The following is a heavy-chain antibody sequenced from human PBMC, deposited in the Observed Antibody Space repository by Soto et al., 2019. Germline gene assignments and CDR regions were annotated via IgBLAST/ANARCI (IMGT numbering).Heavy chain of an antibody. CDR3: AHPRGYGVFDAYDI. CDR2: ISGSGDIT. CDR1: GFTFSTYA. D-gene: IGHD4-17*01. V-gene: IGHV3-23*01. Sequence: LRLSCAASGFTFSTYAMSWVRQAPGKGLEWVSAISGSGDITYSADSVRGRFTISRDNFKNTLYLQMNSLRIEDTAVYYCAHPRGYGVFDAYDIWGQGTMVTVSS. J-gene: IGHJ3*02.